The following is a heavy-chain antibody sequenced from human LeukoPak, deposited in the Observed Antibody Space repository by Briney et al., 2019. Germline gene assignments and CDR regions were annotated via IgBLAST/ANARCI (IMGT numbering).Heavy chain of an antibody. J-gene: IGHJ4*02. Sequence: SQTLSLTCTVSGGSISSGSYYWSWIRQPAGKGLEWIGRIYTSGSTSYNPSLKSRVTISVDTSKNQFSLKLSSVTAADAAVYYCAREESYSSSWYVPYFDYWGQGTLVTVSS. CDR1: GGSISSGSYY. D-gene: IGHD6-13*01. CDR2: IYTSGST. CDR3: AREESYSSSWYVPYFDY. V-gene: IGHV4-61*02.